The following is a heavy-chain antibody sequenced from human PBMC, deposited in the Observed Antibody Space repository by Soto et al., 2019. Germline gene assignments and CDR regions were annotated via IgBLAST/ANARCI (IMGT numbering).Heavy chain of an antibody. Sequence: SETLSLTCAVYGGSFSGYYWSWIRQPPGKGLEWIGEINHSGSTNYNPSLKSRVTISVETSKNQFSLKLSSVTAADTAVYYCATRDTYCSSTSCSRGPYYYYYYMDVWGKGTTVTVSS. CDR1: GGSFSGYY. D-gene: IGHD2-2*01. CDR3: ATRDTYCSSTSCSRGPYYYYYYMDV. V-gene: IGHV4-34*01. CDR2: INHSGST. J-gene: IGHJ6*03.